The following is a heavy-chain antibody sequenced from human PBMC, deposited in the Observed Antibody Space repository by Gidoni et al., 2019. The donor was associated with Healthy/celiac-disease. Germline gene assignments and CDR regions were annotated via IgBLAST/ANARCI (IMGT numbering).Heavy chain of an antibody. J-gene: IGHJ6*02. Sequence: EVQLVESGGGLVQPGGSLRLSCAASGFTFSSYEMNWVRQAPGKGLEWVSYISSSGSTIYYADAVKGRFTISRDNAKNSLYLQMNSLRAEDTAVYYCARDGDSTYYYYGMDVWGQGTTVTVSS. CDR3: ARDGDSTYYYYGMDV. CDR1: GFTFSSYE. V-gene: IGHV3-48*03. D-gene: IGHD2-21*02. CDR2: ISSSGSTI.